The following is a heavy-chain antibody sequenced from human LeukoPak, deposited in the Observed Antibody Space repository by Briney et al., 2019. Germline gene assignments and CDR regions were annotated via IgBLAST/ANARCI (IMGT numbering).Heavy chain of an antibody. V-gene: IGHV3-23*01. J-gene: IGHJ4*02. Sequence: GGSLRLSCAASGFTFSSYAMSWVRQAPGKGLEWVSAISGSGGSTYYADSAKGRFTISRDNSKNTLYLQMNSLRAEDTAVYYCANGMIVVVNADYWGQGTLVTVSS. CDR3: ANGMIVVVNADY. CDR2: ISGSGGST. D-gene: IGHD3-22*01. CDR1: GFTFSSYA.